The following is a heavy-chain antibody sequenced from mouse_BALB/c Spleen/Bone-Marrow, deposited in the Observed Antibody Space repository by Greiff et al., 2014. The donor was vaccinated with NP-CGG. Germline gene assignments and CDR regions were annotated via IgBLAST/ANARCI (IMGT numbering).Heavy chain of an antibody. D-gene: IGHD1-1*01. V-gene: IGHV14-3*02. J-gene: IGHJ2*01. CDR1: GFNIKDTY. CDR2: IDPANGNT. Sequence: VQLQQSGAELVKPGASVKLSCTASGFNIKDTYMHWVKQRPEQGLEWIGRIDPANGNTKYDPKFQGKATITADTSSNAAYLQLSSLTSEDAAVYCCAYGNSYDYFDYWGQGTTLTVSS. CDR3: AYGNSYDYFDY.